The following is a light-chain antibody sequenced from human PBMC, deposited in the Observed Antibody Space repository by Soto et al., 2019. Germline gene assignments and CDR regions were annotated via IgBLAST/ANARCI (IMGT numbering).Light chain of an antibody. CDR1: SSNIGNNA. CDR3: AAWDDSLNALV. CDR2: YDD. J-gene: IGLJ1*01. Sequence: QSVLTQPPSVSEAPRQRVTISCSGSSSNIGNNAVNWYQQLPGNAPKLLIYYDDLLPSGVSDRFSGSKSGTSASLAISGLQSEDEADYYCAAWDDSLNALVFGTGTKLTVL. V-gene: IGLV1-36*01.